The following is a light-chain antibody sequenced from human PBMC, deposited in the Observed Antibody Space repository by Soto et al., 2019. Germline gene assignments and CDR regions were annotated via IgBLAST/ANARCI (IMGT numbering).Light chain of an antibody. Sequence: DIQMTQSPSTLSASVGDRVTITCRASQSISSWLAWYQQKPGTALKLLIYKASTLQSGVPSRFSGSGSGTEFTLTISSLQPDDSATYYCQQYNDNWTFGQGTKVEIK. CDR3: QQYNDNWT. V-gene: IGKV1-5*03. J-gene: IGKJ1*01. CDR1: QSISSW. CDR2: KAS.